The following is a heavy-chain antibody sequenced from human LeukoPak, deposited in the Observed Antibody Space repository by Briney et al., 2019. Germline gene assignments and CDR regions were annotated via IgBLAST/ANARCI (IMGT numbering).Heavy chain of an antibody. D-gene: IGHD2-2*01. Sequence: SETLSLTCTVSGGSISSYYWSWIRQPAGKGLEWIGRIYTSGSTNYNPSLKSRVTMSVDTSKNQFSLKLSSVTAADTAVYYCARDGYQLPWRLLNAFDIWGQGTMVTASS. CDR2: IYTSGST. CDR1: GGSISSYY. CDR3: ARDGYQLPWRLLNAFDI. J-gene: IGHJ3*02. V-gene: IGHV4-4*07.